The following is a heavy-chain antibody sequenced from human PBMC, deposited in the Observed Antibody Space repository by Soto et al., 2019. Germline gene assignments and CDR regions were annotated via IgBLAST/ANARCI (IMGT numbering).Heavy chain of an antibody. V-gene: IGHV3-43*01. D-gene: IGHD4-17*01. CDR1: GFTFDDYS. J-gene: IGHJ4*02. CDR3: GKDGAVSDYTYLDY. Sequence: GGSLRLSCAASGFTFDDYSMHWVRQAPGKGLEWVSLISWDGRSTYYADSVKGRFTISRDNSKNSLYLQMNSLTTEDTAFYYCGKDGAVSDYTYLDYWGQGALVNVSS. CDR2: ISWDGRST.